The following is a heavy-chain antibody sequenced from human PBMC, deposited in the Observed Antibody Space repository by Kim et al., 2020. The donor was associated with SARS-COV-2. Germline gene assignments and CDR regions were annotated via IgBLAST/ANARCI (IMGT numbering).Heavy chain of an antibody. CDR3: ARDLGYYDSSGYSDY. D-gene: IGHD3-22*01. CDR2: ISYDGSNK. V-gene: IGHV3-30*04. CDR1: GFTFSSYA. J-gene: IGHJ4*02. Sequence: GGSLRLSCAASGFTFSSYAMHWVRQAPGKGLEWVAVISYDGSNKYYADSVKGRFTISRDNSKNTLYLQMNSLRAEDTAVYYCARDLGYYDSSGYSDYWGQGTLVTVSS.